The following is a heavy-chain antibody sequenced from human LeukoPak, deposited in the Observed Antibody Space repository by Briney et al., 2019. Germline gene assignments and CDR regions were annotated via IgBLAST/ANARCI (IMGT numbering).Heavy chain of an antibody. Sequence: ASVKVSCKSSGYTFSSYEINWVRQAAGQGLEWMGWIIPNSSKTDHAKKFQGRVTITRDTSISTAYLELSSLRSEDTAVYYCARGRGITLFGVVIGHYMDVWGMGTTVTVSS. CDR1: GYTFSSYE. V-gene: IGHV1-8*03. CDR3: ARGRGITLFGVVIGHYMDV. D-gene: IGHD3-3*01. J-gene: IGHJ6*03. CDR2: IIPNSSKT.